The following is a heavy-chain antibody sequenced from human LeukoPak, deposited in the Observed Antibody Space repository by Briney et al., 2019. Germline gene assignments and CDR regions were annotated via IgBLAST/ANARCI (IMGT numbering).Heavy chain of an antibody. CDR2: IYHSGRN. CDR3: ARSKIAVAAPFDY. V-gene: IGHV4-38-2*01. J-gene: IGHJ4*02. CDR1: GYSISSGYY. D-gene: IGHD6-19*01. Sequence: SETLSLTYAVSGYSISSGYYWGWLRQPPGKGVEWVGSIYHSGRNYYNPSLKSRVTISVDTSKNQFSLKLSSVTAADTAVYYCARSKIAVAAPFDYWGQGTLVTVSS.